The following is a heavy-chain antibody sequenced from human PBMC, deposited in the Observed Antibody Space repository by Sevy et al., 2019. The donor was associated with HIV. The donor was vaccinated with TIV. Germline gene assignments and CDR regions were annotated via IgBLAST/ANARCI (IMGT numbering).Heavy chain of an antibody. J-gene: IGHJ4*02. CDR2: INSDGSST. Sequence: GGSLRLSCAASAFTFSSYWTHWVRQAPGKGLVWVSRINSDGSSTSYADSVKGRFTISRDNAKNTLYLQMNSLRAEDTAVYYCASSVGCSGGSCYDYWGQGTLVTVSS. D-gene: IGHD2-15*01. CDR1: AFTFSSYW. V-gene: IGHV3-74*01. CDR3: ASSVGCSGGSCYDY.